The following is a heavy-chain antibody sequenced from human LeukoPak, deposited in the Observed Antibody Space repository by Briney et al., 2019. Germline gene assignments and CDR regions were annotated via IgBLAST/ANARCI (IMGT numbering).Heavy chain of an antibody. V-gene: IGHV3-9*01. CDR2: ISWNSGSI. D-gene: IGHD3-22*01. CDR3: AKAEGYDSSGPVDY. CDR1: GFTFDDYA. Sequence: GGSLRLSCAASGFTFDDYAMHWVRQAPGKGLEWVSGISWNSGSIGYADSVKGRFTISRDNAKNSLYLQMNSLRAEDTALYCCAKAEGYDSSGPVDYWGQGTLVTVSS. J-gene: IGHJ4*02.